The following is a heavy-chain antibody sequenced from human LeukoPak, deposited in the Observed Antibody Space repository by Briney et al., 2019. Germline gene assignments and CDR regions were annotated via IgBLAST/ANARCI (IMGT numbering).Heavy chain of an antibody. V-gene: IGHV3-30*04. CDR2: ISYDGSNT. Sequence: GGSLRLSCAASGFTFSSYAMHWVRQAPGKGLEWVAVISYDGSNTYYADSVKGRSTISRDNPQNTLYLQMNSLRAEDTAVYYCARGNRPPDYWGQGTLVTVSS. J-gene: IGHJ4*02. CDR3: ARGNRPPDY. CDR1: GFTFSSYA.